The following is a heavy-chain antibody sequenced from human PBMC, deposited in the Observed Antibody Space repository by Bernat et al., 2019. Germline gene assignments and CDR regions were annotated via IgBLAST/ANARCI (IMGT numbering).Heavy chain of an antibody. CDR3: ARGIAARLYYYGMDV. V-gene: IGHV1-46*01. Sequence: QVQLVQSGAEVKKPGASVKVSCKASGYTFTSYYMHWVRQAPGQGLEWMGIINPSGGSTSYAQKFQGRVTMTRDTSTSTVYMELSRLRSDDTAVYYCARGIAARLYYYGMDVWGQGTTVTVSS. CDR2: INPSGGST. CDR1: GYTFTSYY. J-gene: IGHJ6*02. D-gene: IGHD6-6*01.